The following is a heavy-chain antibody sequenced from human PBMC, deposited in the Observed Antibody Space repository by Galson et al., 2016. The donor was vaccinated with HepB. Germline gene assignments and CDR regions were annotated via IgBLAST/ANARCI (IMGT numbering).Heavy chain of an antibody. D-gene: IGHD3-16*01. V-gene: IGHV3-7*01. J-gene: IGHJ6*02. Sequence: SLRLSCAASGFTFTGYWMSWVRQAPGKGLEWVANIKQDGSEKDYVDSVKGRFTISRDNAKNSLYVQMNSLRAEDTAVYYCTRDQNPLGDYYYGMDVWGQGTTVTVSS. CDR1: GFTFTGYW. CDR3: TRDQNPLGDYYYGMDV. CDR2: IKQDGSEK.